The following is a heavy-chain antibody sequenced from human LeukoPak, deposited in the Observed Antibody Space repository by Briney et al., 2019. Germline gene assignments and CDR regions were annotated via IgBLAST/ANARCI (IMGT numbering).Heavy chain of an antibody. J-gene: IGHJ3*02. V-gene: IGHV3-66*01. Sequence: PGGSLRLSCAASGFTVSSNYMSWVRQAPGKGLEWVSVIYSGGSTYYADSVKGRFTISRDNSKNTLYLQMNSLRAEDTAVYYCARVGTLLYGSENDAFDIWGQGTMVTVSS. CDR2: IYSGGST. D-gene: IGHD3-10*01. CDR3: ARVGTLLYGSENDAFDI. CDR1: GFTVSSNY.